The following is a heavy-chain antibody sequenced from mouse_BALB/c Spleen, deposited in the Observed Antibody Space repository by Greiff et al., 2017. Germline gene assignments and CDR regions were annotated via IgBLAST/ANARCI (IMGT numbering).Heavy chain of an antibody. CDR2: ISSGGSYT. J-gene: IGHJ3*01. CDR1: GFTFSSYT. CDR3: TRAYYYGSSPFAY. D-gene: IGHD1-1*01. V-gene: IGHV5-6-4*01. Sequence: EVQLVESGGGLVKPGGSLKLSCAASGFTFSSYTMSWVRQTPEKRLEWVATISSGGSYTYYPDSVKGRFTISRDNAKNTLYLQMSSLKSEDTAMYYCTRAYYYGSSPFAYWGQGTLVTVSA.